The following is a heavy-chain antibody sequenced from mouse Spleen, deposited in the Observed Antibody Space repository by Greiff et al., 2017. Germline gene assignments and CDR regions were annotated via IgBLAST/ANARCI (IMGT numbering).Heavy chain of an antibody. Sequence: EVKLQESGGGLVKPGGSLKLSCAASGFTFSDYGMAWVRQAPGKGPEWVAFISNLAYSIYYADTVTGRFTISRENAKNTLYLEMSSLRSEDTAMYYCARHYGSSYAMDYWGQGTSVTVSS. CDR2: ISNLAYSI. J-gene: IGHJ4*01. CDR3: ARHYGSSYAMDY. V-gene: IGHV5-15*01. CDR1: GFTFSDYG. D-gene: IGHD1-1*01.